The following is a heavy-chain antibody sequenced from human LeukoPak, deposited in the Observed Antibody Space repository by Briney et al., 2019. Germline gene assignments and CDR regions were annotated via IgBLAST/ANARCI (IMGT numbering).Heavy chain of an antibody. CDR2: IYHSGST. V-gene: IGHV4-59*01. J-gene: IGHJ1*01. CDR1: GGSISTYY. Sequence: SETLSLTCAVSGGSISTYYWNWIRQPPGKGLEWIGYIYHSGSTNYNPSLQSRVTISVDTSRNQFSLNLNSVTAADTAVYYCARGGAARLHFQNWGQGTLVTVSS. D-gene: IGHD6-6*01. CDR3: ARGGAARLHFQN.